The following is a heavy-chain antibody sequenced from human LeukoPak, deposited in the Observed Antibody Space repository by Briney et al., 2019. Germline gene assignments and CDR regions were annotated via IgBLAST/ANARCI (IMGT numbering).Heavy chain of an antibody. J-gene: IGHJ6*03. V-gene: IGHV3-23*01. D-gene: IGHD1-7*01. CDR3: AKRRGLELLYYYYMDV. CDR1: GFTFSSYA. Sequence: GGSLRLSCAASGFTFSSYAMTWVRQAPGRGLGWVSAISGSGGSTYYADSVKGRFTISRDNSKNTLFLQMNSLRAEDTAVYYCAKRRGLELLYYYYMDVWGKGTTVTVSS. CDR2: ISGSGGST.